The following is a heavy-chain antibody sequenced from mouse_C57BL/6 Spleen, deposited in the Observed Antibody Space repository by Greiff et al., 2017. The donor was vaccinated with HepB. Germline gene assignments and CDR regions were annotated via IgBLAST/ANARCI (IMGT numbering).Heavy chain of an antibody. CDR2: IYPGDGDT. V-gene: IGHV1-82*01. CDR3: ARGNYYGFFAY. CDR1: GYAFSSSW. D-gene: IGHD1-2*01. J-gene: IGHJ3*01. Sequence: QVQLKESGPELVKPGASVKISCKASGYAFSSSWMNWVKQRPGKGLEWIGRIYPGDGDTNYNGKFKGKATLTADKSSSTAYMQLSSLTSEDSAVYFCARGNYYGFFAYWGQGTLVTVSA.